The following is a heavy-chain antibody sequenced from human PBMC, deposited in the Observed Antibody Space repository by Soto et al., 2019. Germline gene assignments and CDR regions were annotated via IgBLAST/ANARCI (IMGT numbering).Heavy chain of an antibody. V-gene: IGHV1-8*01. Sequence: GASVKVSCKASGYTFTSYDSKWVRQATGQGLEWMGWMNPNSGNTGYAQKFQGRVTMTRNTSISTAYMELSSLRSEDTAVYYCARGGDDYDILTGYYTGYYYYYMDVWGKGTTVTVSS. D-gene: IGHD3-9*01. CDR3: ARGGDDYDILTGYYTGYYYYYMDV. CDR1: GYTFTSYD. J-gene: IGHJ6*03. CDR2: MNPNSGNT.